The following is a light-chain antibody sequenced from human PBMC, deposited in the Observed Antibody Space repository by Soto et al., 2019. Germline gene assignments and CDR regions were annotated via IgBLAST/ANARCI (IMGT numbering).Light chain of an antibody. CDR1: SSDVGTYNY. J-gene: IGLJ1*01. V-gene: IGLV2-14*01. CDR2: AVN. CDR3: TSFTTSNTNV. Sequence: QSVLTQPASVSGSPGQSITISCTGSSSDVGTYNYVSWYQQHPGKAPKLMIYAVNNRPSGVSNRFSGSKSGNTASLTISGLQAEDEADYYCTSFTTSNTNVFGTGTKLTVL.